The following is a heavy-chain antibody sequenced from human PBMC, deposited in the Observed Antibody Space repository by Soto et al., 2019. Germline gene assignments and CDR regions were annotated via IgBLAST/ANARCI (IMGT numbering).Heavy chain of an antibody. CDR1: GFTFSTYT. D-gene: IGHD2-2*01. V-gene: IGHV3-23*01. J-gene: IGHJ5*02. CDR3: AKARCSTTNCYVPDH. Sequence: EVQLLESGGDLVQPGGSLRLSCAASGFTFSTYTMSWVRQAPGKGLEWVSAISGSGGSPSYADSVQGRFTISRDNPKNTLYLHMNSLRVEDTAMSYCAKARCSTTNCYVPDHWGQGTLVTVPS. CDR2: ISGSGGSP.